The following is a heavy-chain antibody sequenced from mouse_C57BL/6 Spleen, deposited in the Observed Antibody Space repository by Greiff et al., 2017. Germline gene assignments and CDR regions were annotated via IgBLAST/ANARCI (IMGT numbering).Heavy chain of an antibody. Sequence: EVKVVESGGGLVQPGGSLSLSCAASGFTFTDYYMSWVRQPPGKALEWLGFLRNKANGYTTEYSASVKGRFTISRDNSQSILYLQMNALRAEDSATYYCARYGSSAFDYWGQGTTLTVSS. D-gene: IGHD1-1*01. J-gene: IGHJ2*01. CDR3: ARYGSSAFDY. CDR2: LRNKANGYTT. V-gene: IGHV7-3*01. CDR1: GFTFTDYY.